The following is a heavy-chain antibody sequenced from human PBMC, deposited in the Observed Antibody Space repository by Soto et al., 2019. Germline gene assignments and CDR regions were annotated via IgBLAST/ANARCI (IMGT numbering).Heavy chain of an antibody. D-gene: IGHD3-10*01. CDR3: ARGRYGSGPHSYYFDD. J-gene: IGHJ4*02. CDR2: INAGNGNT. CDR1: GYTFTSYA. Sequence: ASVKVSCKASGYTFTSYAMHWVRQAPGQRLEWMGWINAGNGNTKYSQKFQGRVTITRDTSASTAYMELSSLRSEDTAVYYCARGRYGSGPHSYYFDDWGQGTLVTVSS. V-gene: IGHV1-3*01.